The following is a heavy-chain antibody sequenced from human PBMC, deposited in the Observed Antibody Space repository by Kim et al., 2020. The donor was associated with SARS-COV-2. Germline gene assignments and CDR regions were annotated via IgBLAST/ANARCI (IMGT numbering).Heavy chain of an antibody. V-gene: IGHV3-33*05. CDR3: ARALNPGYCSGGSCYSHFYYYYGMDV. D-gene: IGHD2-15*01. Sequence: GGSLRLSCAASGFTFSSYVMHWVRQAPGKGLEWVAVISYDGSNKYYADSVKGRFTISRDNSKNTLYLQMNSLRAEDTSVYYCARALNPGYCSGGSCYSHFYYYYGMDVWGQGTTVTVSS. J-gene: IGHJ6*02. CDR1: GFTFSSYV. CDR2: ISYDGSNK.